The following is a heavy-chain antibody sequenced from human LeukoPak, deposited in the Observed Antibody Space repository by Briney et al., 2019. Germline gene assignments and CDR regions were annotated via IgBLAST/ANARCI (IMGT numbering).Heavy chain of an antibody. D-gene: IGHD3-22*01. CDR3: AREFIAPDYYDRSDPFDY. CDR1: GYTFTSYG. J-gene: IGHJ4*02. CDR2: ISAYNGNT. V-gene: IGHV1-18*01. Sequence: ASVKVSCKASGYTFTSYGISWVRQAPGQGLEWMGWISAYNGNTNYAQKLQGRVTMTTDTSTSTAYMELRSLRSDDTAVYYCAREFIAPDYYDRSDPFDYWGQGTLVTASS.